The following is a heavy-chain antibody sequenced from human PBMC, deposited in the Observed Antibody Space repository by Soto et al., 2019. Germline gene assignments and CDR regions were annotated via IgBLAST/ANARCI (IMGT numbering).Heavy chain of an antibody. CDR3: ARGAGYCSGGSCYSPYYYYYYMDV. J-gene: IGHJ6*03. V-gene: IGHV3-11*01. Sequence: GGSLRLSCAASGFTFSDYYMSWIRQAPGKGLEWVSYISSSGSTIYYADSVKGRFTISRDNAKNSLYLQMNSLRAEDTAVYYCARGAGYCSGGSCYSPYYYYYYMDVWGKGTTVTVSS. D-gene: IGHD2-15*01. CDR2: ISSSGSTI. CDR1: GFTFSDYY.